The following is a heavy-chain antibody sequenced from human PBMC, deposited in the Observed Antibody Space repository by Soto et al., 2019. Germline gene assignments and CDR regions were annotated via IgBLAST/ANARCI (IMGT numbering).Heavy chain of an antibody. V-gene: IGHV3-15*01. CDR1: GFTFSNAW. CDR2: IKSKTDGGTT. Sequence: LSCAASGFTFSNAWMSWVRQAPGKGLEWVGRIKSKTDGGTTDYAAPVKGRFTISRDDSKNTLYLQMNSLKTEDTAVYYCPTEAMIVVVNIWGQGTMVTV. CDR3: PTEAMIVVVNI. J-gene: IGHJ3*02. D-gene: IGHD3-22*01.